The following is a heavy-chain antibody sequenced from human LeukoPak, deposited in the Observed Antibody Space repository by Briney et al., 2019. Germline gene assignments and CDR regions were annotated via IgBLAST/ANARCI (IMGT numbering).Heavy chain of an antibody. CDR3: ARGGSDSLANGY. D-gene: IGHD1-26*01. V-gene: IGHV3-48*01. Sequence: PGGSLRLSCAASGFTFSSYSMNWVRQAPGKGLEWVSYISSSSSTIYYADSVTGRFTISRDNAKNSLYLQMDSLMAEDTAVYFCARGGSDSLANGYWGQGTLVTVSS. CDR1: GFTFSSYS. CDR2: ISSSSSTI. J-gene: IGHJ4*02.